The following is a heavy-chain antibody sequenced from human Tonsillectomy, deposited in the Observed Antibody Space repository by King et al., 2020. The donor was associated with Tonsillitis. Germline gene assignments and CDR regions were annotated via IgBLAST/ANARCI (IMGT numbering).Heavy chain of an antibody. CDR2: SIPLYGTA. Sequence: VQLVESGAEVKKPGSSVKVSCKASGDTFSSYAISWVRQAPGQGLEWMGGSIPLYGTANYAQKFQGRVTITADKSTSTAYRELSSLRSEDTAVYYCASDMTIFGVVTLDYWGQGTLVTVSS. CDR1: GDTFSSYA. V-gene: IGHV1-69*06. J-gene: IGHJ4*02. D-gene: IGHD3-3*01. CDR3: ASDMTIFGVVTLDY.